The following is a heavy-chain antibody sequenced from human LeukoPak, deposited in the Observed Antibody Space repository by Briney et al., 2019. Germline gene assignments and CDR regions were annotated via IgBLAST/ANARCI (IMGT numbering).Heavy chain of an antibody. CDR2: IFYSGST. Sequence: PSETLSLTCIVSGGSISSYYWGWVRQPPGKGLEWIGNIFYSGSTYYSPSLKSRVTISLDTSRNQFSRKLNSVTAADTAVYYCAKSNGYGLVDIWGQGTMVTVSS. D-gene: IGHD3-10*01. CDR1: GGSISSYY. J-gene: IGHJ3*02. CDR3: AKSNGYGLVDI. V-gene: IGHV4-39*07.